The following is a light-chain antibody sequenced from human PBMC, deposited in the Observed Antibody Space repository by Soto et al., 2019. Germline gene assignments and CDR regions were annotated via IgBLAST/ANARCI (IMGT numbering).Light chain of an antibody. CDR2: EVS. V-gene: IGLV2-14*01. J-gene: IGLJ3*02. Sequence: QSALTQPASVSGSPGQSITISCTGTSSDVGGYNYVSWYQQHPGKASKLMIYEVSNRPSGVSNRFSGSKSGNTASLTISGLQAEDEAVYYCSSYTTSSTFWVFGGGTKLTVL. CDR1: SSDVGGYNY. CDR3: SSYTTSSTFWV.